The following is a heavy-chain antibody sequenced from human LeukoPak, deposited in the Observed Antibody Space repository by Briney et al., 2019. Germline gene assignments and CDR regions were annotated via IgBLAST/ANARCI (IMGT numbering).Heavy chain of an antibody. CDR2: ISGSGGST. D-gene: IGHD6-19*01. CDR3: AKARSGWYRGGIDY. V-gene: IGHV3-23*01. J-gene: IGHJ4*01. CDR1: GFTFSSYA. Sequence: GGSLRLSCAASGFTFSSYALSWVRQAPGKGLEWVSAISGSGGSTYYADSVKGRFTISRDNSKNTLYLQMNSLRAEDTAVYYCAKARSGWYRGGIDYWGQGTLVTVSS.